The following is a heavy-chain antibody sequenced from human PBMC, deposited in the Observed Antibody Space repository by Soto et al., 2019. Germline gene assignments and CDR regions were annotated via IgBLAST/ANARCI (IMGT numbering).Heavy chain of an antibody. J-gene: IGHJ6*02. Sequence: GGSLRLSCAASGFTFSSYGMHWVRQAPGKGLEWVAVISYDGSNKYYADSVKGRFTISRDNSKNTLYLQMNSLRAEDTAVYYCAKSPFTNYYYGMDVWGQGTTVTVSS. CDR3: AKSPFTNYYYGMDV. CDR1: GFTFSSYG. V-gene: IGHV3-30*18. CDR2: ISYDGSNK.